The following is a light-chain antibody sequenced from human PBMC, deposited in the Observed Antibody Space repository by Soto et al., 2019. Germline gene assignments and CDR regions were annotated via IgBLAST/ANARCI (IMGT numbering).Light chain of an antibody. J-gene: IGLJ1*01. V-gene: IGLV2-14*01. CDR1: SSDVGGYDY. CDR3: ISYASIHANV. Sequence: QSVLTQPASVSGSPGQSITISCTGTSSDVGGYDYVSWYQQHPGKAPKLMIYDVTNRPSGVSNRFSGSKSGNTASLTISGLQADDEADYYCISYASIHANVFGTWPKSTV. CDR2: DVT.